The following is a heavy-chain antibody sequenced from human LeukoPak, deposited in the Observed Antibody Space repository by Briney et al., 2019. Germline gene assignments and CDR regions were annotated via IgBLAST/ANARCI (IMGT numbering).Heavy chain of an antibody. CDR3: VRENPSGYSAY. J-gene: IGHJ4*02. D-gene: IGHD3-22*01. CDR1: GGSISSSSYY. Sequence: KPSETLSLTCTVSGGSISSSSYYWGWIRQPPGKGLEWIGSIYYSGSTYYNPSLKSRVTISVDTSKNQFSLKLSSVTAADTAVYYCVRENPSGYSAYWGQGTLVTVSS. V-gene: IGHV4-39*01. CDR2: IYYSGST.